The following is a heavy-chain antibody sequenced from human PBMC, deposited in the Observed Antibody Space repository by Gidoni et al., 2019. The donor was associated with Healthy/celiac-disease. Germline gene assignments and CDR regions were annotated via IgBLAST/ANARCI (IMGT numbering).Heavy chain of an antibody. CDR3: ARITYYDILTGYDDAFDI. CDR2: IFSNDEK. V-gene: IGHV2-26*01. J-gene: IGHJ3*02. D-gene: IGHD3-9*01. CDR1: GFSLSNARMG. Sequence: QVTLKESGPVLVKPTETLTLTFTVSGFSLSNARMGVSWIRQPPGKALEWLAHIFSNDEKSYSTSLKSRLTISKDTSKSQVVLTMTNMDPVDTATYYCARITYYDILTGYDDAFDIWGQGTMVTVSS.